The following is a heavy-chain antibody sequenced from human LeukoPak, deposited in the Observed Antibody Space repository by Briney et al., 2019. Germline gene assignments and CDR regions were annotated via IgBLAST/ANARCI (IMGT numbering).Heavy chain of an antibody. CDR1: GYTFTSYA. CDR3: ARGDSGWYAY. J-gene: IGHJ4*02. V-gene: IGHV1-3*04. CDR2: INTGNGNT. Sequence: ASVKVSCKASGYTFTSYAIHWVRQAPGQRLEWMGWINTGNGNTKYSQKFQGRVTITRDTSANTAYMELSSLRSEDTAVYYCARGDSGWYAYWGQGTLVTVSS. D-gene: IGHD6-19*01.